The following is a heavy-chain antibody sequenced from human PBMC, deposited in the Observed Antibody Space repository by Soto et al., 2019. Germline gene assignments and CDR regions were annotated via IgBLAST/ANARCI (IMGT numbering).Heavy chain of an antibody. CDR2: ISANGAFD. Sequence: EVQLVESGGGLIEPGRSLRLSCAASGFNFDDHAMNWLRLAPGKGLERVSGISANGAFDGYANSVRGRFTISRDNAKNSLFLQMNSLRREDTAVYYCTRDIFRTITTIDYWGQGTLVTVSS. J-gene: IGHJ4*02. V-gene: IGHV3-9*01. D-gene: IGHD1-20*01. CDR1: GFNFDDHA. CDR3: TRDIFRTITTIDY.